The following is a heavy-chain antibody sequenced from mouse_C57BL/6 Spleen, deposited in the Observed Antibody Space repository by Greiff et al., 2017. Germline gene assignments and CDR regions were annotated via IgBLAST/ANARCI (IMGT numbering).Heavy chain of an antibody. D-gene: IGHD1-1*01. V-gene: IGHV1-81*01. Sequence: VQLQQSGAELARPGASVKLSCKASGYTFPSYGISWVKQRTGQGLEWIGEIYPRSGNTSYNEKFQGKATLTADKSSSTAYMELRSLTSEDSAVYFCARYGVVPLFDYWGQGTTLTVSS. J-gene: IGHJ2*01. CDR3: ARYGVVPLFDY. CDR2: IYPRSGNT. CDR1: GYTFPSYG.